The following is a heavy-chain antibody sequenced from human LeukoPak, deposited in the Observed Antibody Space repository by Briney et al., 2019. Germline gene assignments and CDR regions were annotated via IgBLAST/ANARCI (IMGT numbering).Heavy chain of an antibody. V-gene: IGHV3-23*01. Sequence: GGSLRLSCAASGFTFSSYAMSWVRQAPGKGLEWVSAISGSGGSTYYADSVKGRFTISRDNSKNTLYLQMNRLRGDDTAVYYCVKDPDPRYCSSTSCSPIWGQGTMVTVSS. J-gene: IGHJ3*02. CDR3: VKDPDPRYCSSTSCSPI. CDR2: ISGSGGST. CDR1: GFTFSSYA. D-gene: IGHD2-2*01.